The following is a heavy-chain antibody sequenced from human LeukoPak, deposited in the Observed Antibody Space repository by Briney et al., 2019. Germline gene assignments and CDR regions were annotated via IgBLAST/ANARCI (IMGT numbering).Heavy chain of an antibody. CDR3: ARGGSYYVYYYYMDV. CDR2: INSDGSST. CDR1: GFTFSSYW. D-gene: IGHD1-26*01. Sequence: GGSLRLSCAASGFTFSSYWMHWVRQAPGKGLVWVSRINSDGSSTSYADSVKGRFTISRDNAKNTLYLQMNSLRAEDTAVYYCARGGSYYVYYYYMDVWGKGTTVTVSS. V-gene: IGHV3-74*01. J-gene: IGHJ6*03.